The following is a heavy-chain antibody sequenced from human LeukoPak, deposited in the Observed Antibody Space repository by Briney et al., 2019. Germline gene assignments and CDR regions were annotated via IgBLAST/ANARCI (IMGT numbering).Heavy chain of an antibody. J-gene: IGHJ4*02. CDR2: ISYTAGYI. V-gene: IGHV3-21*06. CDR3: ASTFSAGSIRWEYFDY. D-gene: IGHD6-13*01. CDR1: GFTFSSYS. Sequence: GGSLRLSCLASGFTFSSYSMNWVRQAPGKGLEWVSSISYTAGYIYYADSMKGRFTISRDNAGNSLYLQMNSLRVEDTAVYYCASTFSAGSIRWEYFDYWGQGALVTVSS.